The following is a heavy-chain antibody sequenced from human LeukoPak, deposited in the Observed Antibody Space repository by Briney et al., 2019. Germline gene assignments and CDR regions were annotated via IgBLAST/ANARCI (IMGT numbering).Heavy chain of an antibody. CDR2: INPNSGGT. D-gene: IGHD2-8*01. CDR1: GYTFTGYY. V-gene: IGHV1-2*02. CDR3: ARVYCTNGVRYDAFDI. J-gene: IGHJ3*02. Sequence: ASVKVSCKASGYTFTGYYMHWVRQAPGQGLEWMGWINPNSGGTNYAQKFQGRVTMTRDTSISTAYMELSRLRSDDTAVYYCARVYCTNGVRYDAFDIWGQGTMVTVSS.